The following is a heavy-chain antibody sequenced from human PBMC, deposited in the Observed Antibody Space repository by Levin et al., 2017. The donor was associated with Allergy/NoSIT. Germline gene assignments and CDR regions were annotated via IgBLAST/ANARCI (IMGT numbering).Heavy chain of an antibody. Sequence: SETLSLTCAVSGGSISSGGYSWSWIRQPPGKGLEWIGYIYHSGSTYYNPSLKSRVTISVDRSKNQFSLKLSSVTAADTAVYYCARGYYDSSGPIDFDYWGQGTLVTVSS. V-gene: IGHV4-30-2*01. CDR1: GGSISSGGYS. D-gene: IGHD3-22*01. J-gene: IGHJ4*02. CDR3: ARGYYDSSGPIDFDY. CDR2: IYHSGST.